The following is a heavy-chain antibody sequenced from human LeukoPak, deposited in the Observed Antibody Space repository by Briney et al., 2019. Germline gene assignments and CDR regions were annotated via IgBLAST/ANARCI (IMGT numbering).Heavy chain of an antibody. CDR2: ISSSISTV. CDR3: ARGCGPGTCSPFDY. V-gene: IGHV3-48*02. D-gene: IGHD2-15*01. J-gene: IGHJ4*02. Sequence: PGGSLRLPCAASGFTFSAYSMNWVRQAPGKGLEWVSYISSSISTVYYADSVRGRFTISRDNAKNSLYLQMNSLRDEDTAVYYCARGCGPGTCSPFDYWGQGTLVTVSS. CDR1: GFTFSAYS.